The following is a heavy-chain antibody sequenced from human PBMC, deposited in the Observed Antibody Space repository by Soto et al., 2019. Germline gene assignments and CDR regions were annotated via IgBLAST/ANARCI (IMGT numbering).Heavy chain of an antibody. V-gene: IGHV3-30*03. J-gene: IGHJ3*01. Sequence: GESLKISCAASGFSFSRYGIHWVRQAPGKGLEWVAVISYDESTTFYADSVKGRFTISRDNSKNTLFLQMNSLRPEDTAVYYCATAMIGCYESDYFDDWGQGTMVTVSS. CDR2: ISYDESTT. CDR1: GFSFSRYG. D-gene: IGHD2-2*01. CDR3: ATAMIGCYESDYFDD.